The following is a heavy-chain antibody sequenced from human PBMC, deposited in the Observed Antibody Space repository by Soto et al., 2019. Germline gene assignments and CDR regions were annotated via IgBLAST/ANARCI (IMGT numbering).Heavy chain of an antibody. D-gene: IGHD3-16*01. CDR2: INPNSGGT. CDR3: ARMKYYDYVWRGMDV. J-gene: IGHJ6*02. Sequence: ASVKVSCKASGYTFTGYYMHWVRQAPGQGLEWMGWINPNSGGTNYAQKFQGWVTMTRDTSISTAYMELSRLRSDDTAVYYCARMKYYDYVWRGMDVWGQGTTVTVSS. V-gene: IGHV1-2*04. CDR1: GYTFTGYY.